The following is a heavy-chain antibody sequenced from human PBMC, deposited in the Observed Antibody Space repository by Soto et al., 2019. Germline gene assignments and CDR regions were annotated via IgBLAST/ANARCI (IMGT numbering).Heavy chain of an antibody. CDR3: AREDTAMVTYFDY. CDR2: IIPIFGTA. D-gene: IGHD5-18*01. Sequence: GASVKVSCKASGGTFSSYSISWVLQAPGQGLEWMGGIIPIFGTANYAQKLQGRVTITADESTSTAYMELSSLRSEDTAVYYCAREDTAMVTYFDYWGQGTLVTVSS. J-gene: IGHJ4*02. CDR1: GGTFSSYS. V-gene: IGHV1-69*13.